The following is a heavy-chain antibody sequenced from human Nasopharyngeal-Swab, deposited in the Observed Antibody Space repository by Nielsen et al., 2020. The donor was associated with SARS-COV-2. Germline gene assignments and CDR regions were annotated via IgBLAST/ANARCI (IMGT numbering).Heavy chain of an antibody. CDR2: ISSSSSYI. Sequence: VRQMPGKGLEWVSSISSSSSYIYYADSVKGRFTISRDNAKNSLYLQMNNLRAEDTAVYYCARGAVVVPAAIYYYYYGMDVWGQGTTVTVSS. CDR3: ARGAVVVPAAIYYYYYGMDV. D-gene: IGHD2-2*01. V-gene: IGHV3-21*01. J-gene: IGHJ6*02.